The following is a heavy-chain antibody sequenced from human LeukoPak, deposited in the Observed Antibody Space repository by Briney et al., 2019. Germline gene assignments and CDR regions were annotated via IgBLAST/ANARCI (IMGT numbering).Heavy chain of an antibody. J-gene: IGHJ4*02. Sequence: PSETLSLTCTVSGGSISSYYWSWIRQPAGKGLEWIGRIYTSGSTSYNPSLKSRVTMSVDTSKNQFSLKLSSVTAADTAVYYCATALYSSVWYYFDYWGQGTLVTVSS. D-gene: IGHD6-19*01. V-gene: IGHV4-4*07. CDR3: ATALYSSVWYYFDY. CDR1: GGSISSYY. CDR2: IYTSGST.